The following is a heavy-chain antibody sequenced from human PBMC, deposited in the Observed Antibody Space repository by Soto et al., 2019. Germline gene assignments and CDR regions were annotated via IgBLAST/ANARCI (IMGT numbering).Heavy chain of an antibody. CDR2: INQSGSS. Sequence: SATXSLTCALYVESCIVYYFILIRQEPGKGLEFIGEINQSGSSNEKPFLKSRVNILVDTSKKKFSLKLGSVNAADTAVYYCERGVQGKEPDKYFFESWSPGTPVNVYYGK. D-gene: IGHD3-3*01. V-gene: IGHV4-34*01. CDR1: VESCIVYY. J-gene: IGHJ6*01. CDR3: ERGVQGKEPDKYFFESWSPGTPVNVYYGK.